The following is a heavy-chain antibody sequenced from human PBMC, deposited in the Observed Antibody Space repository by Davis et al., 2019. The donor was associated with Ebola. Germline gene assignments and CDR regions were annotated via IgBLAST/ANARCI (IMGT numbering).Heavy chain of an antibody. J-gene: IGHJ4*02. CDR2: IAYDQRT. Sequence: GESLKISCGASGFTFSSYAMHWVRQAPGKGLEWVALIAYDQRTFYADSVKDRFIISGDNSKNTLYLQMNSLRAEDTAVYYCARDLNYWGQGTLVTVSS. CDR1: GFTFSSYA. CDR3: ARDLNY. V-gene: IGHV3-30*14.